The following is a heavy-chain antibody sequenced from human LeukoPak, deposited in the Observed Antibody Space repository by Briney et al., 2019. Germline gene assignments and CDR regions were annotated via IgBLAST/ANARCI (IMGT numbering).Heavy chain of an antibody. J-gene: IGHJ4*02. Sequence: PSETLSLTCTVSGGSISSGGYYWSWIRQHPGKGLEWIGYIYYSGSTYYNPSLKSRVTISVDTSKNQFSLKLSSVTAAGTAVYYCARGQGSVDTAMAAVRFDYWGQGTLVTVSS. CDR2: IYYSGST. CDR1: GGSISSGGYY. V-gene: IGHV4-31*03. D-gene: IGHD5-18*01. CDR3: ARGQGSVDTAMAAVRFDY.